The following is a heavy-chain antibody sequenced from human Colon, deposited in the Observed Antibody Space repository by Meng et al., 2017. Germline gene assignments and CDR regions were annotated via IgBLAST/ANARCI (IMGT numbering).Heavy chain of an antibody. CDR1: GDSVSSKTAV. V-gene: IGHV6-1*01. CDR3: TRGLEFYRFEY. CDR2: TYYRAKWNH. J-gene: IGHJ4*02. D-gene: IGHD3-16*02. Sequence: QPQLQQSGPGLVKPSQTLSLTCAISGDSVSSKTAVWNWIRQSPSRGLEWLGRTYYRAKWNHDYAESLRGRITINPDTSNNQISLQLNSVTPEDTAVYYCTRGLEFYRFEYWGQGTLVTASS.